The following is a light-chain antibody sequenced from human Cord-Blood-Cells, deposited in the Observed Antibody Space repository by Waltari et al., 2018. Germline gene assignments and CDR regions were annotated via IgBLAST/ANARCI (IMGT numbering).Light chain of an antibody. Sequence: DIVMTQSPDSLAVSLGERATINCKSRQSVLYSSNNKNYLAWYQQKPGQPPKLLIYWASTRESGVPARFSGSGSGTDFTLTISSLQAEDVAVYYCQQYYSTPYSFGQGTKLEIK. CDR3: QQYYSTPYS. V-gene: IGKV4-1*01. CDR2: WAS. J-gene: IGKJ2*03. CDR1: QSVLYSSNNKNY.